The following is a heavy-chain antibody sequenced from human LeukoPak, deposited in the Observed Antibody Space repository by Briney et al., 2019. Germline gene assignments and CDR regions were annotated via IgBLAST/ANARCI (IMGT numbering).Heavy chain of an antibody. CDR2: IYTSGNT. CDR3: ARDRQCSGGSCLLDAFDI. D-gene: IGHD2-15*01. CDR1: GGSISSGSYY. J-gene: IGHJ3*02. V-gene: IGHV4-61*02. Sequence: SETLSLTCTVSGGSISSGSYYWSWIRQPAGKGLEWIGRIYTSGNTNYNPSLKSRVTISVDTSKNQFSLKLSSVTAADTAVYYCARDRQCSGGSCLLDAFDIWGQGTMVTVSS.